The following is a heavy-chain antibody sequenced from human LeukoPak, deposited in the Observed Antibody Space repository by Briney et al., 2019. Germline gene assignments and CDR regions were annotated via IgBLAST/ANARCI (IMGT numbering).Heavy chain of an antibody. CDR2: INHSGST. CDR3: ARGPPAKPGTGYYYGMDV. Sequence: SETLSLTCAVYGGSFSGYHWSWIRQPPGKGLEWIGEINHSGSTNYSPSLKSRVTISVDMSKNQFSLKLSSVTAADTAVYYCARGPPAKPGTGYYYGMDVWGQGTTVTVSS. J-gene: IGHJ6*02. V-gene: IGHV4-34*01. CDR1: GGSFSGYH. D-gene: IGHD2-2*01.